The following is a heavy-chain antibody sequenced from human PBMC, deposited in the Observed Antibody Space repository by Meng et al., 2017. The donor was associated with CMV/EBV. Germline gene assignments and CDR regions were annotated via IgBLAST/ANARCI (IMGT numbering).Heavy chain of an antibody. CDR3: ARVRVSEYYYYGIDV. D-gene: IGHD4-17*01. CDR1: GFTFSSYA. Sequence: GESLKISCAASGFTFSSYAMHWVRQAPGKGLEWVAVISYDGSNKYYADSVKGRFTISRDNSKNTLYLQMNSLRAEDTAVYYCARVRVSEYYYYGIDVWGQGTTVTVSS. V-gene: IGHV3-30-3*01. CDR2: ISYDGSNK. J-gene: IGHJ6*02.